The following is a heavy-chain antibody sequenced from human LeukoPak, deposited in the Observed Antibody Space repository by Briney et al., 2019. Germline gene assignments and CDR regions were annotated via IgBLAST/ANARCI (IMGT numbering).Heavy chain of an antibody. Sequence: GGSLRLSCAASEFTFSSYAMNWVRQAPGKGLVWVSRLNGDGSRTSYADSVKGRFTISRDNAKNTLYLQMNSLRAEDTAVYYCARGLSGPDDYWGQGTLVTVSS. CDR3: ARGLSGPDDY. CDR1: EFTFSSYA. D-gene: IGHD1-14*01. CDR2: LNGDGSRT. J-gene: IGHJ4*02. V-gene: IGHV3-74*01.